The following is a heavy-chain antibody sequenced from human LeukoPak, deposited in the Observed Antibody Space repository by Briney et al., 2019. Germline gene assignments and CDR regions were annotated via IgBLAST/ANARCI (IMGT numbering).Heavy chain of an antibody. Sequence: GGFRRLSCAGSGFTFSNYWMHWVRQAPGKGLVWVSRIYSDGSSTNSADSVKGRFTTSGDNAKKTLYLQMDSLRAEDTAVYYCVRGLDSGSYDTGGFWGQGTLVTVSS. CDR2: IYSDGSST. CDR3: VRGLDSGSYDTGGF. CDR1: GFTFSNYW. J-gene: IGHJ4*02. V-gene: IGHV3-74*01. D-gene: IGHD1-26*01.